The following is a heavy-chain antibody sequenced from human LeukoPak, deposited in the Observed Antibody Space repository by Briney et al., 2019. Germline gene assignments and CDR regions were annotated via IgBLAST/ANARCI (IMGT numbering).Heavy chain of an antibody. CDR2: IYYRGST. Sequence: SETLSLTCAVSGVSISSGGYSWSWIRQPPGKGLECIGFIYYRGSTYYNPSLKSRVTISVDTSKNQFSLKLASVAAADTAVYYCARGWGPAYCGGDCHRHFDYWGQGTLVTVSS. CDR3: ARGWGPAYCGGDCHRHFDY. D-gene: IGHD2-21*02. J-gene: IGHJ4*02. CDR1: GVSISSGGYS. V-gene: IGHV4-30-4*07.